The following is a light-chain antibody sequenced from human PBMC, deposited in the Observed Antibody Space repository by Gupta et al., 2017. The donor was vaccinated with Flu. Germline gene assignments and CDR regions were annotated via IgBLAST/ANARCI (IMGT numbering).Light chain of an antibody. CDR1: QVISSW. CDR3: QQANSFPLT. CDR2: AAS. V-gene: IGKV1D-12*01. J-gene: IGKJ4*01. Sequence: DIQMTQSPTSVSASVGDRVTITCRASQVISSWLAWFQQKPGQAPKLLIYAASNLQRGVPSRFSGSGSGTDFTLTITSLQPEDSATYYCQQANSFPLTFGGGTKVEIK.